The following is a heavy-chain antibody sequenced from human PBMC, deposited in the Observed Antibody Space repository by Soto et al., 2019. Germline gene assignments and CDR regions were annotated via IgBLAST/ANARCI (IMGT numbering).Heavy chain of an antibody. D-gene: IGHD2-2*01. Sequence: SETLSLTCTVSGGGGSISSYYWSWLRQPPGKGLEWIGYIYYNGKTSYNPSLKSRVTISEDTSKNQFSLKLSSVTAADTAVYYCARNTVVIPEGKNDFDYWGQGTQVTVSS. CDR2: IYYNGKT. CDR1: GGGGSISSYY. J-gene: IGHJ4*02. V-gene: IGHV4-59*01. CDR3: ARNTVVIPEGKNDFDY.